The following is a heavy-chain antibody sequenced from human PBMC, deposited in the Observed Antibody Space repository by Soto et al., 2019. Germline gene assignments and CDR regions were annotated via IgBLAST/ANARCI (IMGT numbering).Heavy chain of an antibody. CDR1: GGTFSSYA. J-gene: IGHJ5*02. CDR2: IIPIFGTA. V-gene: IGHV1-69*13. CDR3: ARDPAGSGSYYNWFDP. Sequence: GASVKVSCKASGGTFSSYAISWVRQAPGQGLEWMGGIIPIFGTANYAQKFQGRVTITADESTSTAYMELSSLRSEDTAVYYCARDPAGSGSYYNWFDPWGQGTLVTVSS. D-gene: IGHD3-10*01.